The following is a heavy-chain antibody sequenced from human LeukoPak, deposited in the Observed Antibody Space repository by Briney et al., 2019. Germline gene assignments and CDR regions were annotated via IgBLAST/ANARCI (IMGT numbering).Heavy chain of an antibody. CDR2: IYTSGST. CDR3: ARGPLRREDY. D-gene: IGHD5-12*01. CDR1: GGSISSGSYY. V-gene: IGHV4-61*02. J-gene: IGHJ4*02. Sequence: PSETLSLTCTVSGGSISSGSYYWSWIRQPAGKGLEWIGRIYTSGSTNYNPSLKSRVTISVDTSKNQFSLKLSSVTAADTAVYYCARGPLRREDYWGQGTLVTVSS.